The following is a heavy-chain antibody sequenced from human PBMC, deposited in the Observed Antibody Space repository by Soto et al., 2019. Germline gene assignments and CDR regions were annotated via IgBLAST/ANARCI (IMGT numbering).Heavy chain of an antibody. Sequence: SVKVSCKASGGTFSSYAISWVRQAPGQGLEWMGGIIPIFGTANYAQKFQGRVTITADESTSTAYMEPSSLRSEDTAVYYCAVRPPYYDSSGYYGPLVYWGQGTLVTVSS. J-gene: IGHJ4*02. CDR1: GGTFSSYA. V-gene: IGHV1-69*13. D-gene: IGHD3-22*01. CDR2: IIPIFGTA. CDR3: AVRPPYYDSSGYYGPLVY.